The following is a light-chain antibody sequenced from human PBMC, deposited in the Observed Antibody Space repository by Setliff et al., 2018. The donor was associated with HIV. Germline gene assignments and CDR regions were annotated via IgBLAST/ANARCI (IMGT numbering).Light chain of an antibody. CDR2: DVT. Sequence: ALTQPRSVSGSPGQSVTISCTGTTSDVGSYNYVSWYQQHPGKAPKLMIYDVTKRPSGVPDRFSGSKSGNTASLTISGLQAEDEADYCCCSYAGSYTSPYVFGTGTKVTVL. CDR1: TSDVGSYNY. V-gene: IGLV2-11*01. J-gene: IGLJ1*01. CDR3: CSYAGSYTSPYV.